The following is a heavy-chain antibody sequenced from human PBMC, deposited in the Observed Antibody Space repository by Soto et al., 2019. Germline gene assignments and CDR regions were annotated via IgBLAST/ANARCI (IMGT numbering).Heavy chain of an antibody. J-gene: IGHJ4*02. Sequence: PGGSLRLSCAASGFTFSRNGMHWVRQAPGKGLEWVAIISKDGSNKYYADSVQGRSTISRDNSKNTLYLEVNSLRVEDTAMYYCLRDFYGSGSPTSTLLAMRDNWGRGT. D-gene: IGHD3-10*01. V-gene: IGHV3-30*03. CDR2: ISKDGSNK. CDR1: GFTFSRNG. CDR3: LRDFYGSGSPTSTLLAMRDN.